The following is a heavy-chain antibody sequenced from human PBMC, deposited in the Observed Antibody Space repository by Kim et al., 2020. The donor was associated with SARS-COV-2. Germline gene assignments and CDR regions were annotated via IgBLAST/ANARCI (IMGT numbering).Heavy chain of an antibody. CDR3: ARSYSGYEGHLDS. V-gene: IGHV4-59*13. J-gene: IGHJ4*02. Sequence: SETLSLTCSVFGGSISSYYWSWIRQSPGKRLEWIGYIFNGGSPNYNLSLKSRFTISVDTSKNQFSLTLGSVTAADMALYYCARSYSGYEGHLDSWGQGVLVTVSS. D-gene: IGHD5-12*01. CDR2: IFNGGSP. CDR1: GGSISSYY.